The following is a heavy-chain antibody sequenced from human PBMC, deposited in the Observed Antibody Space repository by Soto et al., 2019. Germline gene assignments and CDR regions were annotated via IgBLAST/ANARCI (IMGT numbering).Heavy chain of an antibody. CDR3: ARRGSGIYSDY. CDR1: ECTGVDNY. D-gene: IGHD1-26*01. Sequence: SLRLCWTAAECTGVDNYVSWIRQAPGKGLEWVSVIYSGGSTYYADSVKGRFTISRDNSKNTLYLQMNSLRAEDTAVYYCARRGSGIYSDYWGQGTLVIVSS. CDR2: IYSGGST. J-gene: IGHJ4*02. V-gene: IGHV3-53*01.